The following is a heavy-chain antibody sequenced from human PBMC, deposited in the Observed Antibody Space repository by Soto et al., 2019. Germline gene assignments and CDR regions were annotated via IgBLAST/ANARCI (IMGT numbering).Heavy chain of an antibody. D-gene: IGHD3-3*01. J-gene: IGHJ5*02. Sequence: GGSLRLSCAASGFTFSDYAMNWVRQAPGKGLEWVSAISGGGASTYYADSVKGRFTISRDNSKNTLYLQMNRLRAEDTAVYYCANGRFLEWLLPDNWFDPWGQGTLVTVSS. CDR3: ANGRFLEWLLPDNWFDP. CDR1: GFTFSDYA. CDR2: ISGGGAST. V-gene: IGHV3-23*01.